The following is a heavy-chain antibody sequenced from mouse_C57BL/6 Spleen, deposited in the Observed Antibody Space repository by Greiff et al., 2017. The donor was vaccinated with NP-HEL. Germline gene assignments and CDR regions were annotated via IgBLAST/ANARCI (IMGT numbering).Heavy chain of an antibody. D-gene: IGHD1-1*01. Sequence: EVKLVESGAELVRPGASVKLSCTASGFNIKDDYMHWVKQRPEQGLEWIGWIDPENGDTEYASKFQGKATRTADTSSNTAYLQLSSLTSEDTAVYYCTTWYYGSSAYYAMDYWGQGTSVTVSS. CDR3: TTWYYGSSAYYAMDY. CDR1: GFNIKDDY. CDR2: IDPENGDT. J-gene: IGHJ4*01. V-gene: IGHV14-4*01.